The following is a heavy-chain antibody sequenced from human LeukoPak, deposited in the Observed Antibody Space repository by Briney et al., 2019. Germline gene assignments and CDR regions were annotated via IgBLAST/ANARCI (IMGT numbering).Heavy chain of an antibody. CDR3: ARGPGSSGGAYVGDY. CDR1: GFTFSSYA. CDR2: VSGGGDYT. D-gene: IGHD3-22*01. Sequence: GGSLRLSCAASGFTFSSYAMSWVRQAPGKGLEWVSAVSGGGDYTYYADSVKGRFSISRDNAKSTLYLQMSSLRAEDTAVYYCARGPGSSGGAYVGDYWGPGTLVTVSS. J-gene: IGHJ4*01. V-gene: IGHV3-23*01.